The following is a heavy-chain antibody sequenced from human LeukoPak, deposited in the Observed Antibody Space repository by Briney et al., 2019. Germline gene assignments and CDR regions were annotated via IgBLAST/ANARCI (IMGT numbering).Heavy chain of an antibody. J-gene: IGHJ4*02. D-gene: IGHD3-10*01. CDR2: ISYDASNK. CDR3: ANVPSKLLWFGEYSFDY. Sequence: GGSLRLSCAASGFTFSTYGMHWVRQAPGKGLEWVAFISYDASNKYYADSVKGRFTISRDNSKNTLYLQMNSLRAEDTAVYYCANVPSKLLWFGEYSFDYWGQGTLVTVSS. V-gene: IGHV3-30*19. CDR1: GFTFSTYG.